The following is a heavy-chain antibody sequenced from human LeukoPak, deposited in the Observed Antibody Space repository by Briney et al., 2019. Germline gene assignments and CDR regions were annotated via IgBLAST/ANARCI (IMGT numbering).Heavy chain of an antibody. J-gene: IGHJ6*03. Sequence: PSETLSLTCTVSGGSISSSSYYWSWIRQPPGKGLEWIGYIYYSGSTNYNPSLKSRVTISVDTSKNQFSLKLSSVTAADTAVYYCARALRGVRGVIRIGYYYYMDVWGKGTTVTISS. V-gene: IGHV4-61*01. CDR1: GGSISSSSYY. D-gene: IGHD3-10*01. CDR3: ARALRGVRGVIRIGYYYYMDV. CDR2: IYYSGST.